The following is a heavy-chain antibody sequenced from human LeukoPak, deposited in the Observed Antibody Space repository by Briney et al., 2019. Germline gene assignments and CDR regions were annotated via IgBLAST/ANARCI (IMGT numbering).Heavy chain of an antibody. J-gene: IGHJ5*02. CDR1: GFTFSEHS. D-gene: IGHD2-15*01. V-gene: IGHV3-23*05. Sequence: EGSLRLSCEASGFTFSEHSMSWVRQAPGKGLEWVSTIKRDGSNTYYTDSVGGRFTISRDNSKNTLYLEMNTLRAEDTAVYYCAKGGYASCFDPWGQGTQVTVSS. CDR2: IKRDGSNT. CDR3: AKGGYASCFDP.